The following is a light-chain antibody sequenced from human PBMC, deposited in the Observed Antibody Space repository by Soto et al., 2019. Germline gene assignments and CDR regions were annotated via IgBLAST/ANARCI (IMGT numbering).Light chain of an antibody. Sequence: ESVLTQSPGTLSLSPGERATLSCRATQSVTNNYFAWYQQKPGQSPRLLIYGVSSRATDIPDRFSGSGSGTDVTLTISRLEPEDVVEYYCQQYRSLPHTFGQGTKLEVK. V-gene: IGKV3-20*01. J-gene: IGKJ2*01. CDR2: GVS. CDR1: QSVTNNY. CDR3: QQYRSLPHT.